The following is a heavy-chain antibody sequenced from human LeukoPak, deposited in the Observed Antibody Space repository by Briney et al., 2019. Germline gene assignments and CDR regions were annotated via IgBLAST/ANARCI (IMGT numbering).Heavy chain of an antibody. V-gene: IGHV3-9*01. CDR1: AFTLGDYA. Sequence: GRSLRLSCAASAFTLGDYAMHWVRQPPGKGLEWVSGISWNSGMIGYADSVKGRFTISRDNTKNSLYLQMNSLRAEDTALYYCAKDRTATPDAFDIWGQGTTVTVSS. CDR3: AKDRTATPDAFDI. D-gene: IGHD2-15*01. J-gene: IGHJ3*02. CDR2: ISWNSGMI.